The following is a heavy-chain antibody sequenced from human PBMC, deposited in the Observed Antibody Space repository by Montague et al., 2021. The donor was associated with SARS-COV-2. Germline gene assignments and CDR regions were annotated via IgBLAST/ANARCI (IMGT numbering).Heavy chain of an antibody. D-gene: IGHD3-10*01. CDR3: VTSLLWFGEFEN. J-gene: IGHJ4*02. CDR1: GFNFSSYA. V-gene: IGHV3-30-3*01. Sequence: SLRLSCAASGFNFSSYAMHWVRQAPGKGLEWVAVISYDGSNKYYADSVKGRFTISRDNSKNTLYLQMNSLRAEDTAVYYCVTSLLWFGEFENWGQGTLVTVSS. CDR2: ISYDGSNK.